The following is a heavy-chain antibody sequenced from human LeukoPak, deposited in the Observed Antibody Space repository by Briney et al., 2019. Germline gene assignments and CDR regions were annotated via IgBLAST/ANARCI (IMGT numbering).Heavy chain of an antibody. V-gene: IGHV4-4*02. D-gene: IGHD3-22*01. CDR3: ASRDYDSSGYYPFDY. J-gene: IGHJ4*02. Sequence: SGTLSLTCAVSGGSISSSKWWSWVRQPPGKGLEWIGEIYHSGSSNYNPSLKSRVTISVDKSKNQFSLKLSSVTAADTAVYYCASRDYDSSGYYPFDYWGQGTLVTVSS. CDR1: GGSISSSKW. CDR2: IYHSGSS.